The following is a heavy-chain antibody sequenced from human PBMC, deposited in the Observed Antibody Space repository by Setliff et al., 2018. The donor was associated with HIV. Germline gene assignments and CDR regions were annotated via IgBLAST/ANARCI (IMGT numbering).Heavy chain of an antibody. D-gene: IGHD6-6*01. Sequence: PSETLSLTCAVSGGSISSSNWWSWVRQPPGKGLEWIGEIYHSGSINYNPSLKSRVTISVDKSKNQFSLKLSSVTAADTAVYHCARLSSYRSSSYYFDYWGQGALVTVSS. V-gene: IGHV4-4*02. CDR1: GGSISSSNW. CDR2: IYHSGSI. CDR3: ARLSSYRSSSYYFDY. J-gene: IGHJ4*02.